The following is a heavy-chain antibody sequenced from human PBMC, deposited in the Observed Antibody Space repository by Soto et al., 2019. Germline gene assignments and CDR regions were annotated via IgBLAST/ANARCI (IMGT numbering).Heavy chain of an antibody. CDR1: GGSISSYY. CDR2: IYYSGST. D-gene: IGHD3-22*01. Sequence: PSETLSLTCTVSGGSISSYYWSWIRQPPGKGLEWIGYIYYSGSTNYNPSLKSRVTISVDTSKNQFSLKLSSVTAADTAVYYCARDSHDSSGYYYDYWGQGTLVTVSS. V-gene: IGHV4-59*01. J-gene: IGHJ4*02. CDR3: ARDSHDSSGYYYDY.